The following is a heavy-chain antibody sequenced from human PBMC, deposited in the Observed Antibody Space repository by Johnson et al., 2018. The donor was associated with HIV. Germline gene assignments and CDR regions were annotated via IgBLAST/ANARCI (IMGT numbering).Heavy chain of an antibody. Sequence: QVQLVESGGGLVKPGGSLRLSCAGSGFTFIDYYMSWIRQAPGKGLEWISYISGSGSTIYYADPVKGRFTISRDNAKNTLYMQMNSLRAEATAVYYCAREVGAFDMWGQGTLGTVSS. J-gene: IGHJ3*02. CDR2: ISGSGSTI. CDR1: GFTFIDYY. V-gene: IGHV3-11*04. D-gene: IGHD2-15*01. CDR3: AREVGAFDM.